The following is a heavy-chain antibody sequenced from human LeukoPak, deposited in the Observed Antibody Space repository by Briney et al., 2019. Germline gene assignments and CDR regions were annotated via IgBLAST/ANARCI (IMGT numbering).Heavy chain of an antibody. CDR3: TRMHPYCTTTSCPRS. V-gene: IGHV3-21*01. CDR2: ISSGGTYI. D-gene: IGHD2-2*01. Sequence: PGGSLRLSCAASGFSFSSSSMTWVRQAPGKGLEWVSSISSGGTYIYSADSVKGRFTISRDNAKNSLYLQMNGLRAEDTAVYYCTRMHPYCTTTSCPRSWGQGTLVTVSS. J-gene: IGHJ4*02. CDR1: GFSFSSSS.